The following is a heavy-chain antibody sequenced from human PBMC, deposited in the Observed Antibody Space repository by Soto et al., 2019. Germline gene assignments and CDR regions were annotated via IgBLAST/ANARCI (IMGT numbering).Heavy chain of an antibody. J-gene: IGHJ4*02. V-gene: IGHV3-33*01. Sequence: QPGGSLRLSCAASGFTFSSYGMHWVRQAPGKGLEWVAVIWYDGSNKYYADSVKGRFTISRDNSKNTLYLQMNSLRAEDTAVYYCARDSRRVGSSGWYGTYFDYWGQGTLVTVSS. CDR1: GFTFSSYG. CDR3: ARDSRRVGSSGWYGTYFDY. CDR2: IWYDGSNK. D-gene: IGHD6-19*01.